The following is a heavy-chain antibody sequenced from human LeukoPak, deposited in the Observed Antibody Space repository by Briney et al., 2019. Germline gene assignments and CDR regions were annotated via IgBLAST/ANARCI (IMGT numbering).Heavy chain of an antibody. CDR3: ARRYDILTGHKGYFDY. Sequence: SETLSLTCTVSGGSISSSNYYWGWIRQPPGKGLEWIGSFYYSGSTNYNPSLKSRVTVSVDTSKNQFSLGLSAVTAADTAVYYCARRYDILTGHKGYFDYWGQGALVTVSS. CDR1: GGSISSSNYY. CDR2: FYYSGST. J-gene: IGHJ4*02. D-gene: IGHD3-9*01. V-gene: IGHV4-39*01.